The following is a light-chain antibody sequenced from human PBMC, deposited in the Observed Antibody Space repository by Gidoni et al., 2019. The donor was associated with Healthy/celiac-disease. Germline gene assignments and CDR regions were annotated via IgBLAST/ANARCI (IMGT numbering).Light chain of an antibody. Sequence: DIQMTQSPSSLSASVGDRVTITCQASQDISNYLNWYQQKPGKAPKLLIYDASNLETGVPSRFSGSGSGTDFTFTISSLQPEDIATYDCQQYVPFTFGPGTKVDIK. J-gene: IGKJ3*01. CDR2: DAS. CDR1: QDISNY. CDR3: QQYVPFT. V-gene: IGKV1-33*01.